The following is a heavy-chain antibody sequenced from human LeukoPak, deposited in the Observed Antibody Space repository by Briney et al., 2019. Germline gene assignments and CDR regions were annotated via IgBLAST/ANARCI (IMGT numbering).Heavy chain of an antibody. D-gene: IGHD3-22*01. CDR2: IYYSGST. CDR3: ARDGYYYDSSGYDY. CDR1: GGSISSGGYY. Sequence: SQTLSLTCTASGGSISSGGYYWSWIRQHPGKGLEWIGYIYYSGSTYYNPSLKSRVTISVATSKTQFSLQLSSVTAADTAVYYCARDGYYYDSSGYDYWGQGTLVTVSS. V-gene: IGHV4-31*03. J-gene: IGHJ4*02.